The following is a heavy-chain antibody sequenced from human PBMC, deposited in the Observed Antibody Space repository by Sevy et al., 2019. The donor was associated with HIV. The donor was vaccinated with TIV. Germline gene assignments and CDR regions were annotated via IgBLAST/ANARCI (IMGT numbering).Heavy chain of an antibody. Sequence: GESLKISCRASGYNFAAHWIGWVRQMPGKGLEWMGILFPGNSDIRSFQGHVTVSVDKSINTAYLQWANLRVSDSAMYFCARGGHLPLDAFDLWGPGTKVTVSS. D-gene: IGHD2-15*01. V-gene: IGHV5-51*01. CDR3: ARGGHLPLDAFDL. J-gene: IGHJ3*01. CDR2: LFPGNSDI. CDR1: GYNFAAHW.